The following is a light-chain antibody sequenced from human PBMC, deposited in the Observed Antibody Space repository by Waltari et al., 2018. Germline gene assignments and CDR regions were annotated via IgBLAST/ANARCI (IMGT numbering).Light chain of an antibody. Sequence: QSVLTQPPSASGFLGQSVAISCTGTSRDIGGYNHVSWYQQHPGKAPQLLVYEVTKRPSGVPDRFSGSKSGNTASLTVSGLQAEDEADYYCTSYAVTKVVFGGGTKLTVL. CDR3: TSYAVTKVV. J-gene: IGLJ2*01. CDR1: SRDIGGYNH. CDR2: EVT. V-gene: IGLV2-8*01.